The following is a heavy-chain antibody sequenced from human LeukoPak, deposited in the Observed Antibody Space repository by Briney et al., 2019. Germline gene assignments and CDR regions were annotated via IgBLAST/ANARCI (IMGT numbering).Heavy chain of an antibody. V-gene: IGHV3-23*01. Sequence: GGSLRLSCAASGFTFSSYAMSWVRQAPGKGLEWVSAISGSGGSTYYADSVKGRFTISRDNSKNTLYLQMNSLRAEDTAVYYCARDVGYCSSTSCFTPPDYWGQGTLVTVSS. J-gene: IGHJ4*02. CDR2: ISGSGGST. CDR3: ARDVGYCSSTSCFTPPDY. CDR1: GFTFSSYA. D-gene: IGHD2-2*02.